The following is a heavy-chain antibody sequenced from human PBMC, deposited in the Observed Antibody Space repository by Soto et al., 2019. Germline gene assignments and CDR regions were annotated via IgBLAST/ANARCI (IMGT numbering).Heavy chain of an antibody. CDR1: GFTFRSHG. Sequence: PGGSLRLSCAASGFTFRSHGMHWVRQAPGKGLESVAVLSYDGGNEYYADSVKGRFTVSRDNSKNTLYLEMNNLRAEDTAVYFCAKDRSATLYYYGMDVWGQGTMVTVSS. D-gene: IGHD6-19*01. V-gene: IGHV3-30*18. J-gene: IGHJ6*02. CDR3: AKDRSATLYYYGMDV. CDR2: LSYDGGNE.